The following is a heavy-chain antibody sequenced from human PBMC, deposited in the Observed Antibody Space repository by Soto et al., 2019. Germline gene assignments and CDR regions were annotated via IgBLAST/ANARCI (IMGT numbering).Heavy chain of an antibody. J-gene: IGHJ4*02. CDR3: ARGGNRYSNTASGVGGFDF. CDR1: GVSISSSY. CDR2: IYYTGTT. V-gene: IGHV4-59*01. D-gene: IGHD5-12*01. Sequence: SETLSITCTVSGVSISSSYWSWIRQSPGTGLEWIGYIYYTGTTNYNPSLKRRVTISLDTAKNQFSLNVNSLTTADTAVYFCARGGNRYSNTASGVGGFDFWGQGTLVTVSS.